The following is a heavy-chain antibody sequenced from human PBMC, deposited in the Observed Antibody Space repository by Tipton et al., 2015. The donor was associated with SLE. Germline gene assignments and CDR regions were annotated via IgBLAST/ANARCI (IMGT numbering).Heavy chain of an antibody. J-gene: IGHJ6*02. V-gene: IGHV3-73*01. Sequence: SLRLSCAASGFTLSNDWMSWVRQAPGKGLEWVGRIRSKANTYATAYAASVKGRFTIPRDDSQNTAYLQMNSLKTEDTAVYYCTRPDDYYDSSGYGYGMDVWGQGTTVTVSS. CDR3: TRPDDYYDSSGYGYGMDV. CDR2: IRSKANTYAT. D-gene: IGHD3-22*01. CDR1: GFTLSNDW.